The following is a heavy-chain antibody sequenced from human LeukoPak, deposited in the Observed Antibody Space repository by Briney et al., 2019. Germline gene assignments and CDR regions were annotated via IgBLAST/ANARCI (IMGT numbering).Heavy chain of an antibody. CDR1: GFTFSSYW. V-gene: IGHV3-74*01. CDR3: AREVGGSWLRYFDY. J-gene: IGHJ4*02. D-gene: IGHD1-26*01. CDR2: INSDGSST. Sequence: GRSLRLSCAASGFTFSSYWMHWVRQAPGKGLVWVSRINSDGSSTSYADSVKGRFTISRDNAKNTLYLQMNSLRAEDTAVYYCAREVGGSWLRYFDYWGQGTLVTVSS.